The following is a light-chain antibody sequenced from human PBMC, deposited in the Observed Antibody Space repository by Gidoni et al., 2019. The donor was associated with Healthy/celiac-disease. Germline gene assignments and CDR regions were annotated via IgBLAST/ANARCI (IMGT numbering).Light chain of an antibody. Sequence: IVLTQSPATLSFSPGERATLSCRASQGVSRYLAWYQQKPGQAPRVLIHGASNRATGIPARFSGSGSGTDCTLTISSLEPEDFAVYYCQQRSNWPRTFGQGTKVEIK. CDR2: GAS. V-gene: IGKV3-11*01. J-gene: IGKJ1*01. CDR1: QGVSRY. CDR3: QQRSNWPRT.